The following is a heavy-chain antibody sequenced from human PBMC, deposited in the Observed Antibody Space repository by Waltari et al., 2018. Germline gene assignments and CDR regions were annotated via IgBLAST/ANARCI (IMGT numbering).Heavy chain of an antibody. D-gene: IGHD1-26*01. V-gene: IGHV5-51*03. J-gene: IGHJ3*02. CDR1: GYSFTTYW. Sequence: DVQLAQSGAEVKKAGESLKISCKGSGYSFTTYWIGWVRQMPGKGLEWMGIIIPGDSVTRYSPSFQGKVTISVDKSITTAYLQWSSLRLDDTAVYYCARAKVGGSSQDGFDIWGQGTVVTVSS. CDR3: ARAKVGGSSQDGFDI. CDR2: IIPGDSVT.